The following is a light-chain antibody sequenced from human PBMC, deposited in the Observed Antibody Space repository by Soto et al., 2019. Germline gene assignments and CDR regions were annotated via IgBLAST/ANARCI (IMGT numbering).Light chain of an antibody. CDR3: HQRYIWPPLT. CDR1: QSVSSY. Sequence: EVVLTQSPATLSLSPGERATLSCRASQSVSSYLAWYQQKPGQAPGLLIYDASNRATGIPARFSGSGSGTDFTLTISSLEPEDFAVYYCHQRYIWPPLTFGGGTKVDIK. J-gene: IGKJ4*01. CDR2: DAS. V-gene: IGKV3-11*01.